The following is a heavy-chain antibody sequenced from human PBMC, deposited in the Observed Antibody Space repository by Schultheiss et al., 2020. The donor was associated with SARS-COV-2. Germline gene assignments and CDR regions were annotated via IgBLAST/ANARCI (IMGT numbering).Heavy chain of an antibody. Sequence: SETLSLTCTVSGGSIKGYYWSWIRQPPGKGLEWIGYIYYGGTITYSPSLKSRVTISADTSKNQLSLKLSSLTAADTAVYYCARTTLQGSGDYWGQGTLVTVSS. D-gene: IGHD1-14*01. CDR2: IYYGGTI. J-gene: IGHJ4*02. CDR1: GGSIKGYY. V-gene: IGHV4-59*01. CDR3: ARTTLQGSGDY.